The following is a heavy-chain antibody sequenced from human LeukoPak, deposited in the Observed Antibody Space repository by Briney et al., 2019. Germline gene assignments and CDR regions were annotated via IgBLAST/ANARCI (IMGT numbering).Heavy chain of an antibody. CDR2: IYYSGST. CDR1: GGSISSSSHF. Sequence: PSESLSLTCTVSGGSISSSSHFWGWIRQPPGKGLEWIASIYYSGSTYYNPSLKSRVTISVDTSKNQFSLKLSSVTAADTAVYYCARPEPPDYWGQGTLVTVSS. J-gene: IGHJ4*02. CDR3: ARPEPPDY. V-gene: IGHV4-39*01.